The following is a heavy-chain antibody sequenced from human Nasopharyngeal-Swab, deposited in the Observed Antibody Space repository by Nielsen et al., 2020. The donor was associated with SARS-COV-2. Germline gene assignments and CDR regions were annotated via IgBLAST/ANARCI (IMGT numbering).Heavy chain of an antibody. CDR1: GASFSGYY. Sequence: FAVHGASFSGYYWSWIRQPPGKGLGWIGEINHSGSTNYNPSLKSRVTISVDTSKNQLSMKLSSVTAADTAVYYCARAVNSSSGYSWYYYYYMDVWGKGTTVTVSS. D-gene: IGHD6-13*01. V-gene: IGHV4-34*01. CDR3: ARAVNSSSGYSWYYYYYMDV. CDR2: INHSGST. J-gene: IGHJ6*03.